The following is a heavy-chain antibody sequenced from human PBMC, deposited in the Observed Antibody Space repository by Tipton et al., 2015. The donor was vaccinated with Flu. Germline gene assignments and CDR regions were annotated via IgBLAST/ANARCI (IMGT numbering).Heavy chain of an antibody. D-gene: IGHD3-22*01. CDR2: IYNSEYT. J-gene: IGHJ5*01. Sequence: LRLSCTVSGGSIGSYYWNWIRQPPGKGLEWIGYIYNSEYTKYSPSLKSRVTISVDTSKKQFSLQLRSVTAADTAVYYCAMYYYDSSAYYSQGWFDYWGQGTLVTVSS. V-gene: IGHV4-4*09. CDR3: AMYYYDSSAYYSQGWFDY. CDR1: GGSIGSYY.